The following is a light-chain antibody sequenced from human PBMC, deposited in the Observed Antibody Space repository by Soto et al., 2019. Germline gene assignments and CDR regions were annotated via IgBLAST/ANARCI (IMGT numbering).Light chain of an antibody. CDR2: DAS. CDR1: QSVSSSY. Sequence: EIVLTQSPGTLSLSPGERATLSCRASQSVSSSYLAWYQQKPGQAPRLLIYDASSRATGIPDRFSGSGSGTDFTLTISRLEPEDFAVYSCQQYGSSGTFGQGTKVDIK. J-gene: IGKJ1*01. V-gene: IGKV3-20*01. CDR3: QQYGSSGT.